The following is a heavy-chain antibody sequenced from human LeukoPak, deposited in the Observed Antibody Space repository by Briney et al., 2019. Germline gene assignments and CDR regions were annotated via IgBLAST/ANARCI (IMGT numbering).Heavy chain of an antibody. CDR2: IYYSGST. CDR1: GGSISSSSYY. CDR3: ARGRSFWSGYYIGWFDP. J-gene: IGHJ5*02. D-gene: IGHD3-3*01. Sequence: SETLSLTCTVSGGSISSSSYYWGWIRQPPGKGLEWIGSIYYSGSTYYNPSLKCRVTISVDTSKNQFSLKLSSVTAADTAVYYCARGRSFWSGYYIGWFDPWGQGTLVTVSS. V-gene: IGHV4-39*07.